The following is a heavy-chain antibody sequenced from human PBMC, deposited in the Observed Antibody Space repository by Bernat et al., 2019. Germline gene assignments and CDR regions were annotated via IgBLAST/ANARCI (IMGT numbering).Heavy chain of an antibody. Sequence: ELQLVESGGGLVQPGGSLRLPCAASGFPFSSYWLSWVRQAPGKGLEWVANIKQDGSEKYYVDSVKGRFTISRDNAKNSLYLQMNSLRAEDTAVYYCARDSSTSAFDIWGQGTMVTVSS. V-gene: IGHV3-7*04. CDR3: ARDSSTSAFDI. D-gene: IGHD2-2*01. CDR1: GFPFSSYW. CDR2: IKQDGSEK. J-gene: IGHJ3*02.